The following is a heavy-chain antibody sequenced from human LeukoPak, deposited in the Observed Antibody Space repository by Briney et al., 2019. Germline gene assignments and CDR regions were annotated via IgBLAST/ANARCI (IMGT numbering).Heavy chain of an antibody. D-gene: IGHD5-18*01. CDR2: INHSGST. V-gene: IGHV4-34*01. CDR1: GGSFSGYY. J-gene: IGHJ6*02. CDR3: ARGVAYSLDSLNYYGMDV. Sequence: SETLSLTCAVYGGSFSGYYWSWIRHPPGKGLEWIGEINHSGSTNYNPSLKNRVTISVDTSKNQFSLKLSSVTAADTAVYYCARGVAYSLDSLNYYGMDVWGQGTTVTVSS.